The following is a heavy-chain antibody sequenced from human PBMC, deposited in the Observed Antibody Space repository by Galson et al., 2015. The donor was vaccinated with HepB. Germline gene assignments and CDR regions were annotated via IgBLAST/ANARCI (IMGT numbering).Heavy chain of an antibody. Sequence: SVKVSCKASGYTFTSYYMHWVRQAPGQGLEWMGIINPSGGSTSYAQKFQGRVTMTRDTSTSTVYMELSSLRSEDTAVYYCARDRLGGAVAGTEPGNFDYWGQGTLVTVSS. CDR3: ARDRLGGAVAGTEPGNFDY. CDR2: INPSGGST. D-gene: IGHD6-19*01. J-gene: IGHJ4*02. CDR1: GYTFTSYY. V-gene: IGHV1-46*03.